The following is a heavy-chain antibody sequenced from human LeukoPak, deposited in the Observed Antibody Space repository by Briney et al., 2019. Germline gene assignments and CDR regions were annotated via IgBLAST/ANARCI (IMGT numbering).Heavy chain of an antibody. D-gene: IGHD1-26*01. Sequence: GSLRLSCAASGFTFSSYSMNWVRQAPGKGLEGGSSISSSSSYIYYADSVKGRFTISRDNAKNTLYLQMNSLRAKDTAVYYCGRDLGGRSGYWGQGTLVTVSS. CDR1: GFTFSSYS. J-gene: IGHJ4*02. CDR2: ISSSSSYI. CDR3: GRDLGGRSGY. V-gene: IGHV3-21*04.